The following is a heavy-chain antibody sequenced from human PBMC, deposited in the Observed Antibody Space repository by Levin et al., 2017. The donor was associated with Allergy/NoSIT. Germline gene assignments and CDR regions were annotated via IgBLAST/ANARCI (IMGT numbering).Heavy chain of an antibody. CDR2: ISSSSSYI. CDR1: GFTFSSYS. CDR3: AREGYYGGVVAATRPDAFDI. V-gene: IGHV3-21*01. J-gene: IGHJ3*02. D-gene: IGHD2-15*01. Sequence: PGGSLRLSCAASGFTFSSYSMNWVRQAPGKGLEWVSSISSSSSYIYYADSVKGRFTISRDNAKNSLYLQMNSLRAEDTAVYYCAREGYYGGVVAATRPDAFDIWGQGTMVTVSS.